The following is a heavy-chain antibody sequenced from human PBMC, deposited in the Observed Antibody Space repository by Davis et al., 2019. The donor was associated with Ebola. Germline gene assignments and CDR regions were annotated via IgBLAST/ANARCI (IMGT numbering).Heavy chain of an antibody. V-gene: IGHV3-13*01. CDR1: GFTFRSYD. J-gene: IGHJ5*01. D-gene: IGHD6-13*01. Sequence: PGGSLRLSCAASGFTFRSYDMHWVRQATGKGLEWVSAIGAAGDTYYPVSVKGRFTISRENAKNSWYLQMNSLRAEDTAVYYCARAGFGSTWFDCWGQGILVTVSS. CDR3: ARAGFGSTWFDC. CDR2: IGAAGDT.